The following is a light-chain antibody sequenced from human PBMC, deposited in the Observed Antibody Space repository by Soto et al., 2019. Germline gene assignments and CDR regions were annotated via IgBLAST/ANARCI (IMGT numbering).Light chain of an antibody. CDR3: AAWDDSLNGPV. J-gene: IGLJ3*02. CDR1: SSNIGRNT. V-gene: IGLV1-44*01. Sequence: QSVLTQPHSASGTPGQRVTISCSGSSSNIGRNTVNWYQQLPGTAPKLLIYGNNQRPSGVPDRFSGSKSGTSASLAISGLQSEDEADYYCAAWDDSLNGPVFGGGTKLTVL. CDR2: GNN.